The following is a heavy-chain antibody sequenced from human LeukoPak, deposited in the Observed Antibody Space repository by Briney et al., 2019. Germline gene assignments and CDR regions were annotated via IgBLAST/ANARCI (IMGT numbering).Heavy chain of an antibody. Sequence: GGSLRLSSAASGFTFSSYGMSWVRQAPGKGLEWVSAISGSGGSTYYADSVKGRFTISRDNSKNTLYLQMNSLRAEDTAVYYCAKAVREQWLVNYYYYMDVWGKGTTVTISS. CDR2: ISGSGGST. CDR3: AKAVREQWLVNYYYYMDV. CDR1: GFTFSSYG. D-gene: IGHD6-19*01. V-gene: IGHV3-23*01. J-gene: IGHJ6*03.